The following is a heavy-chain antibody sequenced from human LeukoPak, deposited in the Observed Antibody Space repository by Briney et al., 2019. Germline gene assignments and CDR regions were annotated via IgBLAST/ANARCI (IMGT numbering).Heavy chain of an antibody. CDR3: AKSYCGGDCYPDY. J-gene: IGHJ4*02. V-gene: IGHV3-23*01. CDR1: GFTFSTYE. CDR2: ISTYGGST. D-gene: IGHD2-21*02. Sequence: GGSLRLSCAASGFTFSTYEMNWVRQAPGKGLEWVSAISTYGGSTYYADSVKGRFTISRDNSKNTLYLQMNSLRAEDTAVYYCAKSYCGGDCYPDYWGQGTLVTVSS.